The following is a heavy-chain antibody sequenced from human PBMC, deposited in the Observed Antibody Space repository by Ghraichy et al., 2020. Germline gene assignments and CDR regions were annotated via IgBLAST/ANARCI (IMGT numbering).Heavy chain of an antibody. V-gene: IGHV1-24*01. J-gene: IGHJ5*02. Sequence: ASVKVSCKVSGYTLTELSMHWVRQAPGKGLEWMGGFDPEDGETIYAQKFQGRVTMTEDTSTDTAYMELSSLRSEDTAVYYCATGSLTYYYDSSGYSFDPWGQGTLVTVSS. CDR3: ATGSLTYYYDSSGYSFDP. CDR2: FDPEDGET. D-gene: IGHD3-22*01. CDR1: GYTLTELS.